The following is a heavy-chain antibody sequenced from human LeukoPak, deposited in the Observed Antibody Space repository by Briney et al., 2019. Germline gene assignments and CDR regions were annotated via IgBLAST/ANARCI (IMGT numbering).Heavy chain of an antibody. V-gene: IGHV3-48*03. D-gene: IGHD6-19*01. Sequence: GGSLRLSCAASGFTFSSYEMNWVRQAPGKGLEWVSYITNNGTTIYYADSVKGRFTISRDNAENSLYLQMNSLRAEDTAIYYCARDQWLAYYYHGMDVWGQGTTVTVSS. CDR1: GFTFSSYE. J-gene: IGHJ6*02. CDR3: ARDQWLAYYYHGMDV. CDR2: ITNNGTTI.